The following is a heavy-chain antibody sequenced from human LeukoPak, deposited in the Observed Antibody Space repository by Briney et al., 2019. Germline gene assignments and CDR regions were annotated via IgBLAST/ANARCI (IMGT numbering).Heavy chain of an antibody. CDR2: INHDGSST. V-gene: IGHV3-74*01. CDR3: VCTVITFYFDY. CDR1: GFTFSTFW. D-gene: IGHD4-17*01. Sequence: PGGSLRLSCATSGFTFSTFWMHWVRQAPGKGLVWVSRINHDGSSTNYADSVKGRFTISRDNAKNTLYLQMNSLRAEDTAVYYCVCTVITFYFDYWGQGTLVTVSS. J-gene: IGHJ4*02.